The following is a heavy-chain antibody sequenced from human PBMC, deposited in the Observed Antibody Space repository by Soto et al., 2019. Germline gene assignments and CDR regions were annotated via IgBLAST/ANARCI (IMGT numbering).Heavy chain of an antibody. CDR3: ARGLPLAADY. J-gene: IGHJ4*02. Sequence: TGGSLRLSCAASGFTFSSYDMSWVRQAPGKGLEWVSAISGSGGSTYYADSVKGRFTISRDNSKNTLYLQMNSLRSEDTAVYYCARGLPLAADYWGQGTLVTVSS. CDR1: GFTFSSYD. CDR2: ISGSGGST. V-gene: IGHV3-23*01.